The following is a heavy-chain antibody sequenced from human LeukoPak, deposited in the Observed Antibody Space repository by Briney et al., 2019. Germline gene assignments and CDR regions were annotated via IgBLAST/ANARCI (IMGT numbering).Heavy chain of an antibody. V-gene: IGHV3-30*03. CDR1: GFTFSSYG. CDR3: ARRPGGGEERYWFDP. CDR2: ISYDGSNK. J-gene: IGHJ5*02. D-gene: IGHD3-16*01. Sequence: GGSLRLSCAASGFTFSSYGMHWVRQAPGKGLEWVAVISYDGSNKYYADSVKGRFTISRDNSKNTLYLQMNSLRAEDTTVYYCARRPGGGEERYWFDPWGQGTLVTVSS.